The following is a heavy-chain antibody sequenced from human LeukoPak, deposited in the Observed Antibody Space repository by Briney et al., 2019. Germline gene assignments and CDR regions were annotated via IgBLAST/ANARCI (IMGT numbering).Heavy chain of an antibody. J-gene: IGHJ4*02. Sequence: GGSLRLSCAASGFTFSSYGMRWVRQAPGKGLEWVSYISSSSSTIYYADSVKGRFTISRDNAKNSLYLQMNSLRAEDTAVYYCARVNRMVPGYCSGGTCPGDYWGQGTLVTVSS. V-gene: IGHV3-48*01. CDR1: GFTFSSYG. CDR2: ISSSSSTI. CDR3: ARVNRMVPGYCSGGTCPGDY. D-gene: IGHD2-15*01.